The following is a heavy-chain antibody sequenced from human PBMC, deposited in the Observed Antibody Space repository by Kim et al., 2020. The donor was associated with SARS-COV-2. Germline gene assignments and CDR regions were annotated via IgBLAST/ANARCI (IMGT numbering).Heavy chain of an antibody. CDR2: INRDARSS. J-gene: IGHJ6*02. Sequence: GGSLRLSCAASGFSFSSCAMPWVRQAPGKGLEWVSSINRDARSSHYADSVRGRFTISRDNAKNTLYLQLDSLRAEDTALYYCAKGRWDFRRMDVCGQG. CDR3: AKGRWDFRRMDV. V-gene: IGHV3-23*01. CDR1: GFSFSSCA. D-gene: IGHD1-26*01.